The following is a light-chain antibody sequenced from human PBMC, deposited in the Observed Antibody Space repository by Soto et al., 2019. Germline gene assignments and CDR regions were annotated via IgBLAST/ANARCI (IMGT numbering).Light chain of an antibody. Sequence: EIVLSQSPGTLSLSPGERATLSCRVSQSVSSGYLAWYQQKPGQPPRVLIYETSSRATGIPDRFSGSGSGTDFTLTISSLEPEDFAVYYCQQRSNWPITFGQGTRLEIK. CDR1: QSVSSGY. J-gene: IGKJ5*01. V-gene: IGKV3D-20*02. CDR3: QQRSNWPIT. CDR2: ETS.